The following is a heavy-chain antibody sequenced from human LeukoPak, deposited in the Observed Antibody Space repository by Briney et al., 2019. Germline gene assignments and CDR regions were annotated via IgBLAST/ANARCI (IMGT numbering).Heavy chain of an antibody. CDR1: GFTFSDYY. Sequence: GGSLRLSCAASGFTFSDYYMSWIRQAPGKGLECVSYISSSGSTIYYADSVKGRFTISRDNAKNSLYLQMNSLRAEDTAVYYCARDLATYYYDSSGYYYVEYWGQGTLVTVSS. J-gene: IGHJ4*02. V-gene: IGHV3-11*01. CDR3: ARDLATYYYDSSGYYYVEY. CDR2: ISSSGSTI. D-gene: IGHD3-22*01.